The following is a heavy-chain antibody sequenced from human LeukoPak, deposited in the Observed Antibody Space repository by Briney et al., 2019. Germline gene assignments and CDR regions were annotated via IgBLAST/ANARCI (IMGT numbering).Heavy chain of an antibody. D-gene: IGHD2-2*02. V-gene: IGHV4-4*07. J-gene: IGHJ6*03. Sequence: SETLSLTCTVSGGSISSYYWSWIRQPAGKGLEWIGRIYTSGSTNYNPSLKSRVTMSVDTSKNQFSLKLSSVTAADTAVYYCARDYRDVVVPAAIGDYYYMDVWGKGATVTVSS. CDR3: ARDYRDVVVPAAIGDYYYMDV. CDR1: GGSISSYY. CDR2: IYTSGST.